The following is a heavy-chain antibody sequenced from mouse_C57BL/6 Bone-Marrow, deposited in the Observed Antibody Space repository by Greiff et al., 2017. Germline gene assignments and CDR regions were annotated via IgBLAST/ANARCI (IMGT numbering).Heavy chain of an antibody. CDR2: INPNYGTT. V-gene: IGHV1-39*01. D-gene: IGHD1-1*01. Sequence: EVQLQQSGPELVKPGASVKISCKASGYSFTDYNMNWVKQSNGKSLEWIGVINPNYGTTSYNQKFKGKATLTVDQSSSTAYMQLNSLTSEDSAVYYCARTFFITTVVATGYCDVWGTGTTVTVSS. J-gene: IGHJ1*03. CDR1: GYSFTDYN. CDR3: ARTFFITTVVATGYCDV.